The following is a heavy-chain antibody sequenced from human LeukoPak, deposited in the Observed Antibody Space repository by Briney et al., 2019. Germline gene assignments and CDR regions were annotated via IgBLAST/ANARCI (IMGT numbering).Heavy chain of an antibody. CDR1: GGTFNNSA. J-gene: IGHJ5*02. V-gene: IGHV1-69*05. D-gene: IGHD4-17*01. CDR3: ARDVHGDYGSGWFDP. CDR2: IMPLFGTA. Sequence: ASVKVSCKTSGGTFNNSAISWVRQAPGQGLEWLGGIMPLFGTAGYAQEFQGRVTITKDESTRTVHLELTSLTSDDTAVYYCARDVHGDYGSGWFDPWGQGTLVSVSS.